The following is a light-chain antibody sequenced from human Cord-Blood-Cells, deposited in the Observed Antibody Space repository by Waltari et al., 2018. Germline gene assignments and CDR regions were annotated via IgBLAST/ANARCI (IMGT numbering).Light chain of an antibody. CDR3: QQYDNLPLT. Sequence: DIQMTQSPSSLSASVGDRVTNTCQASRDISNYLNWYQPKPGKAPKLLIYDASNLETGVPSRFSGSGSGTVFTFTISSLQPEDIATYYCQQYDNLPLTFGGGTKVEIK. V-gene: IGKV1-33*01. CDR1: RDISNY. CDR2: DAS. J-gene: IGKJ4*01.